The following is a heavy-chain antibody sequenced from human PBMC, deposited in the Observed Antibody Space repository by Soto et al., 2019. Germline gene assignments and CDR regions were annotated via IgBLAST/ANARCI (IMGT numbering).Heavy chain of an antibody. CDR1: GFNFNYHV. J-gene: IGHJ6*02. CDR3: TRDAQQLANYGMDV. V-gene: IGHV3-33*01. D-gene: IGHD6-13*01. Sequence: QVRLVESGGNVVQHGRSLRLSCATSGFNFNYHVMHWVRQPPGNRMDRVAHLSAGGTYVYYAYSVKSRFTISTDPSTNTIYLQLNSLGAEDTAVYYCTRDAQQLANYGMDVWGQGNTVTVPS. CDR2: LSAGGTYV.